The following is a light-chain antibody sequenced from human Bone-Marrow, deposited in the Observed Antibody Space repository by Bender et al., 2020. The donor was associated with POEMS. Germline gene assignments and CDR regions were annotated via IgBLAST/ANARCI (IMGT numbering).Light chain of an antibody. CDR1: SSNIGSNT. Sequence: QSVLTQPPSASGTPGQRVTMSCSGSSSNIGSNTVNWYQQLPGMAPKLLIYSNNKRPSGVPDRFSGSKSGTSASLAISGLQAEDEADYYCGSYTTTNTYVFGTGTKVTVL. V-gene: IGLV1-44*01. CDR3: GSYTTTNTYV. J-gene: IGLJ1*01. CDR2: SNN.